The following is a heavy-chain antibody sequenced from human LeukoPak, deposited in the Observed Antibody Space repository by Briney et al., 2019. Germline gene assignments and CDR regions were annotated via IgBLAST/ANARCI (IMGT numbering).Heavy chain of an antibody. CDR2: ISDSGGST. V-gene: IGHV3-23*01. CDR1: GLTFSSYA. Sequence: GGSLRLSCAASGLTFSSYAMSWVRQAPGKGPEWVSSISDSGGSTYYADSVKGRFTISRDNSKNTLYLQIDTLRAEDTAVYYCAQTGPTGGFCSSTSCHGVDYWGQGTLVTVSS. J-gene: IGHJ4*02. CDR3: AQTGPTGGFCSSTSCHGVDY. D-gene: IGHD2-2*01.